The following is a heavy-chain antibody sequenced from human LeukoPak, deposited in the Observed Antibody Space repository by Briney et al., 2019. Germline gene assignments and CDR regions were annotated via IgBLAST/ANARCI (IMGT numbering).Heavy chain of an antibody. Sequence: GGSLRLSCAASGFTFSTYWMHWVRQAPGKGLVWVSRVRPEGTTTAYADSVKGRFTISRDNAKNTLFLQMNSLSAEDTAVYYCARADCSGSTCYLRRSWFDPWGQGTLVTVSS. D-gene: IGHD2-2*01. CDR1: GFTFSTYW. J-gene: IGHJ5*02. CDR3: ARADCSGSTCYLRRSWFDP. V-gene: IGHV3-74*03. CDR2: VRPEGTTT.